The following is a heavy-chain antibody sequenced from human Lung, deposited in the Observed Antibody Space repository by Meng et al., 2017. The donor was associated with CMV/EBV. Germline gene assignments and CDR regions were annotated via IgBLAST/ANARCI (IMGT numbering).Heavy chain of an antibody. CDR2: ISSSGTYI. V-gene: IGHV3-21*01. CDR3: ARDVSPRSSAYFAIYYFYAVDV. D-gene: IGHD2-21*01. J-gene: IGHJ6*01. CDR1: GFTFSSYS. Sequence: ESLKISXAASGFTFSSYSMNWVRQAPGKGLEWVSSISSSGTYIYYADSVKGRFTISRDNAQNSLYLQMNSLRAEDTAVYYCARDVSPRSSAYFAIYYFYAVDVWGQGTRVTVSS.